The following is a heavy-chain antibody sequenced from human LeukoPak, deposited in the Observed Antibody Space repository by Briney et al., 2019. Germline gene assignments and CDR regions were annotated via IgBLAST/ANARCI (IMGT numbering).Heavy chain of an antibody. CDR1: GFTFTTYW. D-gene: IGHD5-24*01. V-gene: IGHV3-23*01. Sequence: GGSLRLSCAASGFTFTTYWMGWVRQAPGKGLEWVSAISGSGGSTYYADSVKGRFTISRDNSKNTLYLQMNSLRAEDTAVYYCAKEVMATMDIDYWGQGTLVTVSS. J-gene: IGHJ4*02. CDR3: AKEVMATMDIDY. CDR2: ISGSGGST.